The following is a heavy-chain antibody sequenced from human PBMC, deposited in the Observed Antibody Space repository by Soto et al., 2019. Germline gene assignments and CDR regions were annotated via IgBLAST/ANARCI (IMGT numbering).Heavy chain of an antibody. Sequence: GGSLRLSCTASGFTFGDYAMSWVRQAPGKGLEWVGFIRSKAYGGTTEYAASVKGRFTISRDDSKSIAYLQMNSLKTGDTAVYYCTNVGGYSYGYDYWGQGTLVTVSS. CDR1: GFTFGDYA. CDR2: IRSKAYGGTT. CDR3: TNVGGYSYGYDY. V-gene: IGHV3-49*04. D-gene: IGHD5-18*01. J-gene: IGHJ4*02.